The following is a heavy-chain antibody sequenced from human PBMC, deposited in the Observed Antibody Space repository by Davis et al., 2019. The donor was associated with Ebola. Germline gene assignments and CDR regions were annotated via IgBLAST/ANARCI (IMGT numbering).Heavy chain of an antibody. J-gene: IGHJ6*04. CDR3: AKSGLSFGVVKYHYSMDV. D-gene: IGHD3-3*01. Sequence: GESLKISCAASGFTFSSYAMHWVRQAPGKGLEWVAVISYDGSNKYYADSVKGRFTISRDNSKNTLYLQMNSLRAEDTAVYYCAKSGLSFGVVKYHYSMDVWGKGTTVTVSS. V-gene: IGHV3-30-3*02. CDR2: ISYDGSNK. CDR1: GFTFSSYA.